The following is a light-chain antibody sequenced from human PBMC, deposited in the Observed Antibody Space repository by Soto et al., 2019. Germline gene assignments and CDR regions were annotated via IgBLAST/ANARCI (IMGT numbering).Light chain of an antibody. CDR2: DAV. J-gene: IGKJ2*01. CDR3: QHFGSAPPKFT. Sequence: EIVLTQSPATLSLSPGERATLSCRASQNVNSSSLTWYQQKPGQAPRLLLHDAVSRATDIPDKFSGSGSGTDFTLTISRLEAEDFAVYYCQHFGSAPPKFTFGLGTKLEIK. CDR1: QNVNSSS. V-gene: IGKV3-20*01.